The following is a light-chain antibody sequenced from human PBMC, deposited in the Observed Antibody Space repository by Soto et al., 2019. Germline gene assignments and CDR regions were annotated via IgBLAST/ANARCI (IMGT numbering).Light chain of an antibody. J-gene: IGLJ1*01. CDR2: EVN. CDR3: SSYAGSSNV. Sequence: LTQPPSASGSPGQSVAISCTGTSSDVGGYNYVSWYQQHPGKAPKLMIYEVNKRPSGVPDRFSGSKSGNTAPLTVPGLQAEDEADYYCSSYAGSSNVFGTGTKVTVL. CDR1: SSDVGGYNY. V-gene: IGLV2-8*01.